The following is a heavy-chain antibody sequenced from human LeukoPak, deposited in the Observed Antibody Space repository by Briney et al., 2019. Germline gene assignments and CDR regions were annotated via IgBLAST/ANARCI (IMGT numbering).Heavy chain of an antibody. CDR3: AKILEARLKNYRYGMDV. Sequence: PGGSLRLSCAAPGFTFNNYAMVWVRQAPEKGLEGVSSISDSGDRTYYGDSVKDRFTISRDNSKNMLYLQMNSLRAEDTAVYYCAKILEARLKNYRYGMDVWGQGTTVAVSS. D-gene: IGHD1-7*01. J-gene: IGHJ6*02. V-gene: IGHV3-23*01. CDR1: GFTFNNYA. CDR2: ISDSGDRT.